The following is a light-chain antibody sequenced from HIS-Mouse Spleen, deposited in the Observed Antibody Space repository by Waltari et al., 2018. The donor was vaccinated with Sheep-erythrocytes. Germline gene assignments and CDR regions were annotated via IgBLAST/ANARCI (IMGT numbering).Light chain of an antibody. CDR2: DDS. J-gene: IGLJ7*01. CDR1: NIGSKS. V-gene: IGLV3-21*03. Sequence: SYVLTQPPSVSVAPGKTARITCGGNNIGSKSVHWYQQKPGQAPVLVVYDDSDRPSGIAERVTGANSGNTATMTISRVEAGDEADYCCQVWDSSSDHAVFGGGTQLTVL. CDR3: QVWDSSSDHAV.